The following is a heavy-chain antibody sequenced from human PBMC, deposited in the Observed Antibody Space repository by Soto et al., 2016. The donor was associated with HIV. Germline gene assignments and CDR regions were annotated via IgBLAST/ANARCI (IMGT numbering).Heavy chain of an antibody. CDR3: AKDLHDYSANDY. J-gene: IGHJ4*02. CDR2: IAHTGTSS. V-gene: IGHV3-23*01. Sequence: EVRLLESGGGLVQPGGSLTLSCAASGFSFRSCAMNWFRQVPGKGLEWVSGIAHTGTSSHYADSMKGRFIISRDNSRNTLSLQMNTLRADDTAIYFCAKDLHDYSANDYWGQGTLVTVSS. CDR1: GFSFRSCA. D-gene: IGHD3-16*01.